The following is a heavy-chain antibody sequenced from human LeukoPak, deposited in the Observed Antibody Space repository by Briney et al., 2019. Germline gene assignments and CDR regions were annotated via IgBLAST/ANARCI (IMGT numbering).Heavy chain of an antibody. CDR1: GYSFTSYW. J-gene: IGHJ4*02. CDR2: IYPGDSDT. Sequence: GESLXXXXXXXGYSFTSYWIGWVRQMPGKGLEWMGIIYPGDSDTRYSPSFQGQVTISADKSISTAYLQWSSLKASDTAMYYCARHGLWFGEYRIDYWGQGTLVTVSS. D-gene: IGHD3-10*01. CDR3: ARHGLWFGEYRIDY. V-gene: IGHV5-51*01.